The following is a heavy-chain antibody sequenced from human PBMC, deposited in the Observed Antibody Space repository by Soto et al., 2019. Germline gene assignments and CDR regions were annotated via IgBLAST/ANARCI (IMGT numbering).Heavy chain of an antibody. D-gene: IGHD1-26*01. CDR2: ISYDGSNK. CDR1: GFTFSSDG. V-gene: IGHV3-30*18. Sequence: QVQLVESGGSVVQPGRSLRLSCAASGFTFSSDGMHWVRQAPGKRLEWVAVISYDGSNKYYADSVKGRFTISRDNSKNTLYLPMNSLRAEDTAVYYCAKDRGWELPSVYGMDVWGQGTTVTVSS. J-gene: IGHJ6*02. CDR3: AKDRGWELPSVYGMDV.